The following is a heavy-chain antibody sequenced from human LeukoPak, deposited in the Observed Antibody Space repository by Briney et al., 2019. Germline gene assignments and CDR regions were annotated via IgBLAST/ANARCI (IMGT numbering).Heavy chain of an antibody. CDR1: GLSFTNFW. CDR3: PRGDAFSGDH. J-gene: IGHJ4*02. V-gene: IGHV3-7*04. Sequence: GGSLRLSCAVSGLSFTNFWMSWVRQAPGRGLEWVANIHPEGNEKYHVESVKGRFTISRDNTKNLLFLQMNGLRVEDTPVSYCPRGDAFSGDHWGQGTLVTVSS. CDR2: IHPEGNEK.